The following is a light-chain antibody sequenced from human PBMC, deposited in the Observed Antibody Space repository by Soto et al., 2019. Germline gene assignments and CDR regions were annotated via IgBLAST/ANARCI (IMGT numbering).Light chain of an antibody. CDR1: QSVSSN. J-gene: IGKJ1*01. V-gene: IGKV3-15*01. CDR3: QQYNNWPRT. Sequence: EIVMTQAPGTLSVSPGERATLSSRASQSVSSNLAWYQQKPGQAPRLLIYGASTRATGIPARFSGSRSGTEFTLTISSLQSEDFAVYYCQQYNNWPRTFGQGLNVEIK. CDR2: GAS.